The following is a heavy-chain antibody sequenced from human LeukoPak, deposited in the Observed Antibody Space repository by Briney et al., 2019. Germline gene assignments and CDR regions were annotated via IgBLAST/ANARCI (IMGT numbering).Heavy chain of an antibody. CDR2: LSYSGAT. J-gene: IGHJ5*02. D-gene: IGHD3-10*01. V-gene: IGHV4-39*01. CDR1: GISISGSLYY. Sequence: SETLSLTCSVSGISISGSLYYWGWIRQPPGKGLEWIGSLSYSGATYYNPSLGNQVTISVDTSKNQLSLQLSSVTAAETAIYYCARLKGYSGSWRDNWFDPWGQGTLVTVSS. CDR3: ARLKGYSGSWRDNWFDP.